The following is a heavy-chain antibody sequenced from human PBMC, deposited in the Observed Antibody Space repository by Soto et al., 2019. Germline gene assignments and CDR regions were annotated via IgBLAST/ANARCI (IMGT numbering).Heavy chain of an antibody. Sequence: QVQLQEAGPELVKPSETLSLTCTVSGGSMSSYYWSWIRQPPGKGLELIGYVSDSGSTNYNPSLKSRVTMSIDTPKSQFSLKLSSVTAADTAVYYCARAAGSTYGLRLFDPWGQGTLVIVSS. J-gene: IGHJ5*02. CDR1: GGSMSSYY. CDR3: ARAAGSTYGLRLFDP. CDR2: VSDSGST. V-gene: IGHV4-59*01. D-gene: IGHD5-18*01.